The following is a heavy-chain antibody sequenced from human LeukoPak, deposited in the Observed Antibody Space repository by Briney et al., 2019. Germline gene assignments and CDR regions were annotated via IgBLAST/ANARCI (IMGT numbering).Heavy chain of an antibody. J-gene: IGHJ5*02. V-gene: IGHV4-59*08. CDR2: IYYSGST. CDR3: TCEPSRSLWFGELSKYYGWFDP. CDR1: GGSIRGSY. Sequence: PSETLSLTCTVFGGSIRGSYCTWVGQPPGKGLEWIGYIYYSGSTYYNPSLKSRVTISVDTSKNQFSLKLSSVTAADTAVYYCTCEPSRSLWFGELSKYYGWFDPWGQGTLVTVSS. D-gene: IGHD3-10*01.